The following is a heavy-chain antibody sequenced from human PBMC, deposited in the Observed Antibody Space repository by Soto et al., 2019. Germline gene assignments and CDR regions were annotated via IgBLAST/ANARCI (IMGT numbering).Heavy chain of an antibody. V-gene: IGHV5-51*01. Sequence: GESLKISCQGSGYSFTSYWIGWVRQMPGKGLEWMGIIYPGDSDTRYSPSFQGQVTISADKSISTAYLQWSSLKASDTAMYYCATQNTYGSFYYHAMDVWGQGTTVTVSS. CDR2: IYPGDSDT. CDR1: GYSFTSYW. J-gene: IGHJ6*02. D-gene: IGHD5-18*01. CDR3: ATQNTYGSFYYHAMDV.